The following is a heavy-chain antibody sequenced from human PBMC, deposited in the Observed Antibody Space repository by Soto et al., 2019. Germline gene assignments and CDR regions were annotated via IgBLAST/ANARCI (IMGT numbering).Heavy chain of an antibody. CDR3: ARLEESCYCWDY. CDR1: GGSISSSSYY. CDR2: IYYSGST. J-gene: IGHJ4*02. Sequence: SETLSLTCTVSGGSISSSSYYWGWIRQPPGKGLEWIGSIYYSGSTYYNPSLKSRVTISVDTSKNQFSLKLSSVTAADTAVYYCARLEESCYCWDYWGQGTLVTVSS. V-gene: IGHV4-39*01. D-gene: IGHD2-15*01.